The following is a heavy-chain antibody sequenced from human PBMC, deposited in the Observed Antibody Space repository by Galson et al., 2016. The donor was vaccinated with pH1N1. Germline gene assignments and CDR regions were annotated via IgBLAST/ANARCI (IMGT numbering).Heavy chain of an antibody. CDR2: ITTSGDSL. CDR1: GFTFSGFE. J-gene: IGHJ6*02. CDR3: AREYYYYYGIDV. V-gene: IGHV3-48*03. Sequence: SLRLSCAASGFTFSGFEMNWVRQAPGKGLEWISYITTSGDSLYYADSVKGRFTISRDNAKNSLYLQMNSLRVEDTAVYYCAREYYYYYGIDVWGQGTTVTVS.